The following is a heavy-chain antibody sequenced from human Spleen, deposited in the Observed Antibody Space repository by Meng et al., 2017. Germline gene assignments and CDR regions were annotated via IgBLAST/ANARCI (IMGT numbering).Heavy chain of an antibody. V-gene: IGHV1-2*06. D-gene: IGHD6-13*01. CDR2: INPKSGDT. Sequence: ASVKVSCKASGYTFPDYYLHWVRRAPGQGLEWMGRINPKSGDTHYAQKFQGRVTMTGDTSISTAYMDLSGLRSDDTAVYYCARDEDISAAGKLFGDYWGQGTLVTSPQ. CDR1: GYTFPDYY. CDR3: ARDEDISAAGKLFGDY. J-gene: IGHJ4*02.